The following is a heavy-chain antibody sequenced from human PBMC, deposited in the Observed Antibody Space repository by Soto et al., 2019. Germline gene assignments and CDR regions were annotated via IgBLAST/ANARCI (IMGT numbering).Heavy chain of an antibody. CDR1: GGSFSGYY. D-gene: IGHD3-3*01. V-gene: IGHV4-34*01. CDR2: INHSGST. Sequence: SETLSLTCAVYGGSFSGYYWSWIRQPPGKGLEWIGEINHSGSTNYNPSLKSRVTISVDASKNQFSLKLSSVTAADTAVYYCARENLLEWLYIDYWGQGTLVTVSS. J-gene: IGHJ4*02. CDR3: ARENLLEWLYIDY.